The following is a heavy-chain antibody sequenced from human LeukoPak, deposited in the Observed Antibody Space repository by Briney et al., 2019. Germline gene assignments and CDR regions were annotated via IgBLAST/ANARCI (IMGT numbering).Heavy chain of an antibody. CDR3: AKTGGSGSYPYYFDY. V-gene: IGHV3-23*01. J-gene: IGHJ4*02. Sequence: GGSLRLSCAASGLTFSSYAMSWVRQAPGKGLEWVSAISGSGGSTYYADSVKGRFTISRDNSKNTLYLQMNSLGAEDTAVYYCAKTGGSGSYPYYFDYWGQGTLVTVSS. CDR1: GLTFSSYA. CDR2: ISGSGGST. D-gene: IGHD3-10*01.